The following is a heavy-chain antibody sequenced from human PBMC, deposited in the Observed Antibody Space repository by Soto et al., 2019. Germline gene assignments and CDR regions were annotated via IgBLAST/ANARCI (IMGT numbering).Heavy chain of an antibody. Sequence: GGSLRLSCAASGFTFSSYAMSWVRQAPGKGLEWVSAISGSGGSTYYADSVKGRFTISRDNSNNTLYLQMNSLRAEDTAVYYCAKDLEGTTVTTLSPGYYLGQGTLVTVSS. D-gene: IGHD4-4*01. J-gene: IGHJ4*02. CDR2: ISGSGGST. CDR3: AKDLEGTTVTTLSPGYY. CDR1: GFTFSSYA. V-gene: IGHV3-23*01.